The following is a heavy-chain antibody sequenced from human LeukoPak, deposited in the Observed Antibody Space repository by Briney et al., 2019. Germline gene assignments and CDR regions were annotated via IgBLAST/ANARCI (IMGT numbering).Heavy chain of an antibody. Sequence: SETLSLTCTVSGGSISSYYWSWIRQPAGKGLEWIGRIYTSGSTNYNPSLKSRVTMSVDTSKNQFSLKLSSVTAADTAVYYCARGEGGYSYGVYYYYYMDVWGKGTTVTVSS. CDR3: ARGEGGYSYGVYYYYYMDV. J-gene: IGHJ6*03. CDR2: IYTSGST. D-gene: IGHD5-18*01. CDR1: GGSISSYY. V-gene: IGHV4-4*07.